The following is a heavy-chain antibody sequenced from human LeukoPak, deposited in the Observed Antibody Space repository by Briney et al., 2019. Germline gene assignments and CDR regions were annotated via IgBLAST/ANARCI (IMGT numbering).Heavy chain of an antibody. D-gene: IGHD3-22*01. Sequence: GGSLRLSCAASGFTFDDYGMSWVRQAPGKGLEWVSGINWNGGSTGYADSVKGRFTISRDNAKNSLYLQMNSLRAEDTALYYCARVYDSSGYYWGAFDIRGQGTMVTVSS. V-gene: IGHV3-20*04. CDR2: INWNGGST. J-gene: IGHJ3*02. CDR1: GFTFDDYG. CDR3: ARVYDSSGYYWGAFDI.